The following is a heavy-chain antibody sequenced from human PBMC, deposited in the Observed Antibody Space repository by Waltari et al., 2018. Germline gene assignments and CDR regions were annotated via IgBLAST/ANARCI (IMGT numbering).Heavy chain of an antibody. Sequence: EVQLLESGGALVQPGGSLRLSCAASGFTFTYYNMNWVRQAPGKGLEWVANIKQDGSEKYYVDSVKGRFTISRDNAKNSLYLQMNSLRAEDTAVYYCARDGPRGLTPDYWGQGALVTVSS. CDR2: IKQDGSEK. J-gene: IGHJ4*02. V-gene: IGHV3-7*01. D-gene: IGHD3-10*01. CDR1: GFTFTYYN. CDR3: ARDGPRGLTPDY.